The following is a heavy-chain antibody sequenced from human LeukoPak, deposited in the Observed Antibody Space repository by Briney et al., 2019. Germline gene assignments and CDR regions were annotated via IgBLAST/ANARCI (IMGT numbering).Heavy chain of an antibody. CDR2: IIPIFGTA. CDR1: GYTFTSYY. Sequence: ASVKVSCKASGYTFTSYYMHWVRQAPGQGLEWMGGIIPIFGTANYAQKFQGRVTITADESTSTAYMELSSLRSEDTAVYYCARGGSYYDYYYGMDVWGQGTTVTVSS. V-gene: IGHV1-69*13. J-gene: IGHJ6*02. CDR3: ARGGSYYDYYYGMDV. D-gene: IGHD1-26*01.